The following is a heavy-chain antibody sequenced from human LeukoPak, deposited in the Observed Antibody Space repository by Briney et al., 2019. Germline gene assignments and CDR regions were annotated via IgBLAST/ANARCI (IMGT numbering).Heavy chain of an antibody. V-gene: IGHV3-23*01. CDR1: GFTFSSYA. CDR2: ISGSGGST. Sequence: GGSLRLSCAASGFTFSSYAMGWVRQAPGKGLEWVSAISGSGGSTNYADSVKGRFTISRDNSKNTLYLQMNSLRAEDTAVYYCAKDHYYDSSGYTFFDYWGQGTLVTVSS. J-gene: IGHJ4*02. D-gene: IGHD3-22*01. CDR3: AKDHYYDSSGYTFFDY.